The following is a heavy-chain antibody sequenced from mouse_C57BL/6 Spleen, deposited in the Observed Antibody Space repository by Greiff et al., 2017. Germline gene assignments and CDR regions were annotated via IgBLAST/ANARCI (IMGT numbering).Heavy chain of an antibody. J-gene: IGHJ3*01. CDR3: ARSAQAWFAY. Sequence: VKLMESGPELVKPGASVKISCKASGYAFRSSWLNWVKQRPGEGLEGIGRFYPGDGDTNYNGKFKGQATRTADKSSSTAYMQLSSRTSEDSAVYFCARSAQAWFAYWGQGTLVTVSA. CDR2: FYPGDGDT. V-gene: IGHV1-82*01. D-gene: IGHD3-2*02. CDR1: GYAFRSSW.